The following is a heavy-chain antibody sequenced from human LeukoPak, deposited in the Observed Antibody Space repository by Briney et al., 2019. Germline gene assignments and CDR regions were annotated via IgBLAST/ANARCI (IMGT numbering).Heavy chain of an antibody. CDR2: IYYSGGT. Sequence: KPSETLSLTCTVSGGSISSSSYYWGWIRQPPGKGLEWIGNIYYSGGTYYNPSLKSRVTISIDTSKNQFSLRLHSVTAADTAVYFCAKLNRPLLFDYWGQGTPVTVSS. D-gene: IGHD2-21*02. J-gene: IGHJ4*02. CDR3: AKLNRPLLFDY. V-gene: IGHV4-39*01. CDR1: GGSISSSSYY.